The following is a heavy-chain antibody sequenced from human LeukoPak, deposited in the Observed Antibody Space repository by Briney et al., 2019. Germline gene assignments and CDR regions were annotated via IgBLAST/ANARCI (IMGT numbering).Heavy chain of an antibody. D-gene: IGHD6-6*01. V-gene: IGHV3-30*03. CDR3: ARGGNSSWDY. Sequence: GGSLRLSCAASGFTFSSYGMHWVRQAPGKGLEWVAGISYDGSSQKYGDSVKGRFTISRDNSKSTLSLQISSLRAEDTAVYYCARGGNSSWDYWGQGALVTVSS. J-gene: IGHJ4*02. CDR1: GFTFSSYG. CDR2: ISYDGSSQ.